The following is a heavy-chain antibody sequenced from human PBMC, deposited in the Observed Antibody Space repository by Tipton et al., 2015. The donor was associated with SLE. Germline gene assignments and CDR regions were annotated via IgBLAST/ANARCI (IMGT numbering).Heavy chain of an antibody. Sequence: TLSLTCTVSGGSIGSDTYYWGWIRQSPKGLEWIGSIFHSGTTFFNPSLKSRVTISINTSKNQFSLRLTSVTAADMAVYYCARLREGYYYYYDMDVWGQGTTVTVSS. CDR1: GGSIGSDTYY. CDR3: ARLREGYYYYYDMDV. J-gene: IGHJ6*02. CDR2: IFHSGTT. D-gene: IGHD1-26*01. V-gene: IGHV4-39*07.